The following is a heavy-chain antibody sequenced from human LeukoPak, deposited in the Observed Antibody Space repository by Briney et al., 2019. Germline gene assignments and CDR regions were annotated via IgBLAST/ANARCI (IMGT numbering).Heavy chain of an antibody. V-gene: IGHV1-69*04. J-gene: IGHJ3*02. CDR3: ARESSTSFKKDAFDI. Sequence: SVKVSCKASGVTFSSYTIGWVRQAPGQGLEWIGRIIPILGIANYAQKFEGRVTITADKSTSTAYMELGSLRSEDTAVYYCARESSTSFKKDAFDIWGQGTMVTVSS. D-gene: IGHD2-2*01. CDR2: IIPILGIA. CDR1: GVTFSSYT.